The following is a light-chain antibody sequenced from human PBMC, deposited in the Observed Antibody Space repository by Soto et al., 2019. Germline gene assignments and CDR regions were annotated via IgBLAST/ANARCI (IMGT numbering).Light chain of an antibody. CDR2: DAS. CDR1: QSLGSS. Sequence: EIVLTQSPATLSLSPGERATLSCRASQSLGSSLAWFQHKPGQAPRLVIYDASKKATGVPARFSGSGSGTDFTLTISSLEPQDFAVYYCQVGSGWQWTFGQGTKVEIK. V-gene: IGKV3-11*01. J-gene: IGKJ1*01. CDR3: QVGSGWQWT.